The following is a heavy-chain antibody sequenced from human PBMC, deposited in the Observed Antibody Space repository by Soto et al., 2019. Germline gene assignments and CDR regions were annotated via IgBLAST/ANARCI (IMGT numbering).Heavy chain of an antibody. CDR1: GGSFSGYY. CDR2: ISHSGRT. J-gene: IGHJ3*01. Sequence: QVPLQQWGAGLVKSSETLSLTCAVYGGSFSGYYWSWIRQPPGKGLEWIGEISHSGRTNYNPSRKSRVSISVDTSKNQFSLKVNSVSAADTAVYYCARGGGRGYSYGYGIRDDAFNLWGQGTMVTVSS. V-gene: IGHV4-34*01. D-gene: IGHD5-18*01. CDR3: ARGGGRGYSYGYGIRDDAFNL.